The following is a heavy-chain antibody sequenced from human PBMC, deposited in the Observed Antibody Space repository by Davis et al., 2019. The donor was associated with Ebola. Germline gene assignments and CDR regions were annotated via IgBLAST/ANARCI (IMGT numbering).Heavy chain of an antibody. V-gene: IGHV3-23*01. CDR2: ISGSGGST. CDR1: GFTFSSYA. J-gene: IGHJ6*04. CDR3: AKDTTNLYYYYGMDV. Sequence: GESLKISCAASGFTFSSYAMSWVRQAPGKGLEWVSAISGSGGSTYYADSVKGRFTISRDNSKNTLYLQMNSLRAEDTAVYYCAKDTTNLYYYYGMDVWGKGTTVTVSS. D-gene: IGHD2/OR15-2a*01.